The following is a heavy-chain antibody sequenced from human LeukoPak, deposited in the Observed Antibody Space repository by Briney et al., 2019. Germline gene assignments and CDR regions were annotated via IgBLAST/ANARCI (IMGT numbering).Heavy chain of an antibody. D-gene: IGHD6-13*01. Sequence: GGSLRLSCAASGFIFRNYAMSWVRQAPGKGLEWVSAISGSGGSTYYADSVKGRFTISRDNSKNTLYLQMNSLRAEDTAVYYCAKCQQLLIDYFDYWGQGTLVTVSS. CDR3: AKCQQLLIDYFDY. CDR2: ISGSGGST. CDR1: GFIFRNYA. V-gene: IGHV3-23*01. J-gene: IGHJ4*02.